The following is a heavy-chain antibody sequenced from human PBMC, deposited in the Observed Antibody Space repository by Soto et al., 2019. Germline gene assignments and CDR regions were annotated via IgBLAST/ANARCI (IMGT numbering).Heavy chain of an antibody. J-gene: IGHJ4*02. CDR3: AKSDLGLKG. CDR1: GFTFSSYG. CDR2: ISYDGSNK. Sequence: QVQLVESGGGVVQPGRSLRLSCAASGFTFSSYGMHWVRQAPGKGLEWVAVISYDGSNKYYADSVKGRFTISRDNSKNTLYLQMNSLRAEDTAVYYCAKSDLGLKGWGPGTLVTVSS. V-gene: IGHV3-30*18. D-gene: IGHD2-8*01.